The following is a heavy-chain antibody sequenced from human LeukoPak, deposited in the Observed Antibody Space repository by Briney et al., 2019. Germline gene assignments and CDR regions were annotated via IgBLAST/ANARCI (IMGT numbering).Heavy chain of an antibody. V-gene: IGHV1-69*13. J-gene: IGHJ5*02. D-gene: IGHD3-10*01. CDR1: GGTFISYA. Sequence: ASVKVSCKASGGTFISYAITWVRQAPGQGLEWLGGIIPISGTANYAQNFQGRLTITADESTSTAYMELSSLRSEDTAVYYCAGCYGSDNWFDPWGQGALVTVSS. CDR3: AGCYGSDNWFDP. CDR2: IIPISGTA.